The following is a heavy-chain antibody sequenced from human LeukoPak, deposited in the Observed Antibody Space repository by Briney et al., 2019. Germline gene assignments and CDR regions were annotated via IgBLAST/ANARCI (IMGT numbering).Heavy chain of an antibody. D-gene: IGHD3-22*01. Sequence: GGSLRLSCAASGFTFSSYAMSWVRQAPGKGLEWVSAISGSGGSTYYADSVKGRFTISRDNSKNTLYLQMNSLRAEDMAVYYCAKFLVTYDSSGIFDYWGQGALVTVSS. J-gene: IGHJ4*02. CDR3: AKFLVTYDSSGIFDY. V-gene: IGHV3-23*01. CDR2: ISGSGGST. CDR1: GFTFSSYA.